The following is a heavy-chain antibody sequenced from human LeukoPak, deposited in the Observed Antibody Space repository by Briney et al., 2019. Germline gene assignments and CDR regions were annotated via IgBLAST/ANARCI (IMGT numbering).Heavy chain of an antibody. Sequence: SETLSLTCAVYGGSFSGYYWSWIRQPPGKGLEWIGEINHSGSTNYNPSLKSRVTISVDTSKNQFSLKLSSVTAADTAVYYCARDRVDYYDSSGYYSRVYYMDVWGKGTTVTISS. J-gene: IGHJ6*03. CDR3: ARDRVDYYDSSGYYSRVYYMDV. V-gene: IGHV4-34*01. CDR1: GGSFSGYY. CDR2: INHSGST. D-gene: IGHD3-22*01.